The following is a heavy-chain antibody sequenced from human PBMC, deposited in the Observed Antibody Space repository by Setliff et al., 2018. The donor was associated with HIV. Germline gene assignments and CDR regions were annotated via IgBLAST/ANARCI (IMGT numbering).Heavy chain of an antibody. CDR3: ARVETTVTSRLDY. D-gene: IGHD4-17*01. CDR1: GGAFSGYY. CDR2: VNHKGVA. V-gene: IGHV4-34*01. J-gene: IGHJ4*02. Sequence: SETLSLTCAVYGGAFSGYYWTWIRQSPGRGLEWIGEVNHKGVANYSPSLMRRATISADTSKNQFSLRLSSVTAADTAVYFCARVETTVTSRLDYWGQGTLVTVSS.